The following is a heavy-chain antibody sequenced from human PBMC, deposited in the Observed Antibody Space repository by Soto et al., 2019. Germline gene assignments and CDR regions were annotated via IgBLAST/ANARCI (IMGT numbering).Heavy chain of an antibody. CDR2: INSDGSST. CDR1: GFTFSSYW. J-gene: IGHJ4*02. CDR3: ARDSVGAHLRRFDY. V-gene: IGHV3-74*01. Sequence: EVQLVESGGGLVQPGGSLRLSCAASGFTFSSYWMHWVRQAPGKGLVWVSRINSDGSSTSYADSVKGRFTISRDNAQNTLYLQMNSLRAEDTAVYYCARDSVGAHLRRFDYWGQGTLVTVSS. D-gene: IGHD1-26*01.